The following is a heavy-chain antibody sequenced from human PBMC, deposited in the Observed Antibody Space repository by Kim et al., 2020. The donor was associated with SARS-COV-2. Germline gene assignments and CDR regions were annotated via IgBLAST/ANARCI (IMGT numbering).Heavy chain of an antibody. D-gene: IGHD3-3*01. V-gene: IGHV3-11*01. Sequence: GGSLRLSCAASGFTFSDYYMSWIRQAPGKGLEWVSYISSSGSTIYYADSVKGRFTISRDNAKNSLYLQMNSLRAEDTAVYYCARDRGSPSIFVGYYYYGMDVWGQGTTVTVSS. J-gene: IGHJ6*02. CDR3: ARDRGSPSIFVGYYYYGMDV. CDR1: GFTFSDYY. CDR2: ISSSGSTI.